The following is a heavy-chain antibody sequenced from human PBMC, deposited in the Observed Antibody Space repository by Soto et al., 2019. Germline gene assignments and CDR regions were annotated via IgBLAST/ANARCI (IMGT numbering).Heavy chain of an antibody. CDR1: GGSISSSSYY. CDR2: IYYSGST. CDR3: ASHADHRTAYTDY. J-gene: IGHJ4*02. V-gene: IGHV4-39*01. D-gene: IGHD2-2*02. Sequence: SETLSLTCTVSGGSISSSSYYWGWIRQPPGKGLEWIGSIYYSGSTYYNPSLKSRVTISVDTSKNQFSLKLSSVTAADTAVYYCASHADHRTAYTDYWGQGNLVTVSS.